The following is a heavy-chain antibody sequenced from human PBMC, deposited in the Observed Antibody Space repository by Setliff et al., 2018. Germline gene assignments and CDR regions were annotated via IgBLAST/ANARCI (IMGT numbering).Heavy chain of an antibody. Sequence: VKVSCKASGYTFTSYGISWVRQAPGQGLEWMGWISAYNGNTNYAQKLQGRVTMTTDTSTSTAYMELRSLRSDDTAVYYCARVGSSSWLHPDVYYYYGMDVWGQGTTVTAP. J-gene: IGHJ6*02. CDR2: ISAYNGNT. CDR1: GYTFTSYG. V-gene: IGHV1-18*01. CDR3: ARVGSSSWLHPDVYYYYGMDV. D-gene: IGHD6-13*01.